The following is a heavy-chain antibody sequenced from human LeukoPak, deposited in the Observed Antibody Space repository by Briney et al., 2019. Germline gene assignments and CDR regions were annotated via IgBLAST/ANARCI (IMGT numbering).Heavy chain of an antibody. Sequence: PGGSLRLSCAASGFTFSGYDMNWVRQAPGKGLEWVSSISSSSSYIYYADSVKGRFTISRDNAKNSLYLQMNSLRAEDTAVYYCARGLYSSGFHYCGMDVWGQGTTVTVSS. J-gene: IGHJ6*02. D-gene: IGHD6-19*01. V-gene: IGHV3-21*01. CDR3: ARGLYSSGFHYCGMDV. CDR2: ISSSSSYI. CDR1: GFTFSGYD.